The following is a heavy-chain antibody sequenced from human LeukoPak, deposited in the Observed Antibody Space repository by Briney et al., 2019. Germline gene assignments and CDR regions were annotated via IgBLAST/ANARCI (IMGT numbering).Heavy chain of an antibody. J-gene: IGHJ3*02. CDR1: GFTFSSYG. V-gene: IGHV3-30*18. CDR2: ISYDGSNK. D-gene: IGHD6-19*01. CDR3: AKDAASGWYSGWGAFDI. Sequence: PGRSLRLSCAACGFTFSSYGMHWVRQAPGKGLEWVAVISYDGSNKYYADSVKGRFTISRDNSKNTLYLQMNSLRAEDTAVYYCAKDAASGWYSGWGAFDIWGQGTMVTVSS.